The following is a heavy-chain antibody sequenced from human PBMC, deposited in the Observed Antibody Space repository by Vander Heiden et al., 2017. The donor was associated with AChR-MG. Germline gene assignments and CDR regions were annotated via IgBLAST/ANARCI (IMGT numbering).Heavy chain of an antibody. CDR3: ARPTNRYGDYVGWFDP. V-gene: IGHV1-69*06. J-gene: IGHJ5*02. CDR1: GGTFSSYA. CDR2: IIPIFGTA. Sequence: QVQLVQSGAEVKKPGSSVKVSCKASGGTFSSYAISWVRQAPGQGLEWRGGIIPIFGTANTAQKSQGRVTIPANKSPSTANMGLGSLRPEDTAGYSVARPTNRYGDYVGWFDPWGQGTLVTVS. D-gene: IGHD4-17*01.